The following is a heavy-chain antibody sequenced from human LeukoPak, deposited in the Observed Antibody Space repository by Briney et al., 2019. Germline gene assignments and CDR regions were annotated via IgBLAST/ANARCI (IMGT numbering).Heavy chain of an antibody. CDR1: GGSISSYY. CDR2: IYYSGST. Sequence: SETLSLTCTVSGGSISSYYWSWIRQPPGKGLEWIGYIYYSGSTSYNPSLKSRVTISVDTSKNQFSLKLSPVTAADTAVYYCARDILTGSFDYWGQGTLVTVSS. V-gene: IGHV4-59*01. J-gene: IGHJ4*02. D-gene: IGHD3-9*01. CDR3: ARDILTGSFDY.